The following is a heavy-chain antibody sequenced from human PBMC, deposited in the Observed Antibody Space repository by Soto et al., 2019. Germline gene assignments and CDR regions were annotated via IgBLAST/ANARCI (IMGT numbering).Heavy chain of an antibody. D-gene: IGHD3-10*01. CDR2: ISYDGSNK. CDR1: GFTFSSYG. CDR3: AKDLDGSGSSLPGIYYYYYGMDV. J-gene: IGHJ6*02. V-gene: IGHV3-30*18. Sequence: QVQLVESGGGVVQPGRSLRLSCAASGFTFSSYGMHWVRQAPGKGLEWVAVISYDGSNKYYADSVKGRFTISRDNSKNTLYLQMNGLRAEDTAVYYCAKDLDGSGSSLPGIYYYYYGMDVWGQGTTVTVSS.